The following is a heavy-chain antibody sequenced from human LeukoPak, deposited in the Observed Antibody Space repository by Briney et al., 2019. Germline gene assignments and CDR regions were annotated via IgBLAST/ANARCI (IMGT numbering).Heavy chain of an antibody. CDR3: ARNVIVANFDY. CDR1: GGSFSGYS. D-gene: IGHD3-22*01. CDR2: IYYSGST. Sequence: SETLSLTCAVYGGSFSGYSWSWIRQPPGKGLEWIGSIYYSGSTYYNPSLKSRVTISVDTSKNQFSLKLSSVTAADTAVYYCARNVIVANFDYWGQGTLVTVSS. J-gene: IGHJ4*02. V-gene: IGHV4-34*01.